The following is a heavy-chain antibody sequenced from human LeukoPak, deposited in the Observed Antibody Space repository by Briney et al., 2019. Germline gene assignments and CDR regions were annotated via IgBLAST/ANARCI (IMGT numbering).Heavy chain of an antibody. V-gene: IGHV3-33*01. CDR1: GFTFSSYG. CDR2: IWYDGSNK. J-gene: IGHJ4*02. Sequence: GGSLRLSCAASGFTFSSYGMHWVRQAPGKGLEWVAVIWYDGSNKYYADSVKGRFTISRDNAKNSMYLQMHSLRDEDTAVYYCARDVPSGFANDYWGQGTLVTVSS. CDR3: ARDVPSGFANDY. D-gene: IGHD3-22*01.